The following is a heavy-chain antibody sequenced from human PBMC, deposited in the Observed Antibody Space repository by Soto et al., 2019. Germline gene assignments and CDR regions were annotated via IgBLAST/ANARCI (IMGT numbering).Heavy chain of an antibody. J-gene: IGHJ4*02. CDR1: GYTFTGYY. CDR2: INPNSGGT. D-gene: IGHD2-15*01. V-gene: IGHV1-2*02. CDR3: AGASSRVSSVVAAY. Sequence: ASVKVSCKASGYTFTGYYMHWVRQAPGQGLEWMGWINPNSGGTNYAQKFQGRVTMTRDTSISTAYMQLSNLRSDDTAVYYCAGASSRVSSVVAAYWGQGTLVTVSS.